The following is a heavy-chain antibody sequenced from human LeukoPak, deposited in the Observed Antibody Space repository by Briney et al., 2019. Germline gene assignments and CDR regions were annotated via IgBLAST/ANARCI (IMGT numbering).Heavy chain of an antibody. J-gene: IGHJ5*02. Sequence: GGSLRLSCAASGFIFSDFYMAWIRLAPGQGLQWLSYISGPGTTIRYADSVKGRISVSRDNSKKLLYLEMNSLSDDDTAVYFCTRDPRNGGFDPWGQGTLVTVSS. V-gene: IGHV3-11*01. CDR1: GFIFSDFY. CDR3: TRDPRNGGFDP. CDR2: ISGPGTTI. D-gene: IGHD2-8*01.